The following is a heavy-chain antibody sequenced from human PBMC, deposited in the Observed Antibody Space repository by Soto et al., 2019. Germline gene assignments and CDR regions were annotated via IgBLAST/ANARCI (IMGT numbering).Heavy chain of an antibody. V-gene: IGHV3-23*01. CDR3: AKAYSPYTFDSSAYSYYFDY. CDR2: ISGSGGST. D-gene: IGHD3-22*01. J-gene: IGHJ4*02. Sequence: EVQLLESGGGLVQPGGSLRLSCAASGFTFSSYAMSWVRQAPGRGLEWVSAISGSGGSTYYADSVKGRFTISRHNSNNTLYLQMNSLRAEDTAVYYCAKAYSPYTFDSSAYSYYFDYWGQGTLVTVSS. CDR1: GFTFSSYA.